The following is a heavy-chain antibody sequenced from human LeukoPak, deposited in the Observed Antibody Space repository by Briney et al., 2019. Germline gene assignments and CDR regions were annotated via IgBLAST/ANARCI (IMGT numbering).Heavy chain of an antibody. CDR2: IFSDDSDT. CDR3: AIQPPSGYCANGLFYTGRFDY. D-gene: IGHD2-8*01. CDR1: GYSFTNYW. Sequence: GESPKIPCNGPGYSFTNYWIGWVRQLPGKGRVWMGIIFSDDSDTRYSASFQGQVSISADMSISTDYLQLSSLKHSDSARYYCAIQPPSGYCANGLFYTGRFDYWSRGTLVTVSS. V-gene: IGHV5-51*01. J-gene: IGHJ4*02.